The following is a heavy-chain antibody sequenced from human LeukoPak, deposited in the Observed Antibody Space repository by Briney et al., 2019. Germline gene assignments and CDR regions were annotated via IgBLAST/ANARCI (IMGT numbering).Heavy chain of an antibody. CDR2: IYYSGST. CDR1: GGSISSSSYY. D-gene: IGHD3-9*01. J-gene: IGHJ6*03. V-gene: IGHV4-39*07. CDR3: ARASTYYDILTGSYYYYYMDV. Sequence: SETLSLTCTVSGGSISSSSYYWGWIRQPPGKGLEWIGSIYYSGSTYYNPSLKSRVTISVDTSKNQFSLKLSSVTAADTAVYYCARASTYYDILTGSYYYYYMDVWGKGTTVTVSS.